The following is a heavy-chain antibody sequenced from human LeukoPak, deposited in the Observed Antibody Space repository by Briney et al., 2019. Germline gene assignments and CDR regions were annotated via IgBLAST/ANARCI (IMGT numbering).Heavy chain of an antibody. V-gene: IGHV3-23*01. J-gene: IGHJ4*02. Sequence: HPGGSLRLSCAASGFTFSTYAMSWVRQAPGKGLEWVAGIGGSGGSTYYADSVKGRFTISRDNSKNTLSLQMNSLRGEDTALYYCAKIPLGSHCDYWGQGTLVTVSS. CDR3: AKIPLGSHCDY. CDR2: IGGSGGST. D-gene: IGHD3-10*01. CDR1: GFTFSTYA.